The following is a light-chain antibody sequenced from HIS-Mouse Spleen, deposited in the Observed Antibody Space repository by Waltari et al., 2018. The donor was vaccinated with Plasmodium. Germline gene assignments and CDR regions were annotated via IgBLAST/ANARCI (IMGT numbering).Light chain of an antibody. CDR2: DVS. CDR1: RSDVGGYTY. CDR3: SSYTSSSTLAV. V-gene: IGLV2-14*03. Sequence: QSALTQPASVSGSPGQSITISCTGTRSDVGGYTYVPCYQQHPGKAPKLMIYDVSNRPSGVSNRFSGSKSGNTASLTISGLQAEDEADYYCSSYTSSSTLAVFGGGTKLTVL. J-gene: IGLJ2*01.